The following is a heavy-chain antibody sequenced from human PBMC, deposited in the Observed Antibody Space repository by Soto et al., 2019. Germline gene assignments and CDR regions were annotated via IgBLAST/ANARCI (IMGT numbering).Heavy chain of an antibody. CDR3: ARGGGCGYCYYGMDV. D-gene: IGHD2-21*01. V-gene: IGHV4-59*01. CDR1: GGSISGYY. J-gene: IGHJ6*02. CDR2: IYYSGIT. Sequence: SQTLSLTGTASGGSISGYYLSWIRQPPGTGPEWIRYIYYSGITNYNPSLKSRVTISVDSSKNQLSLQLSSVTAADTAVYYCARGGGCGYCYYGMDVCGQGTTVTVSS.